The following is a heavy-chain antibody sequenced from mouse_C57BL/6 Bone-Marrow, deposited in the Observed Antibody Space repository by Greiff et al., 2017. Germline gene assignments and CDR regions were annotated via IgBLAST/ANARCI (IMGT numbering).Heavy chain of an antibody. J-gene: IGHJ1*03. CDR3: ARENHYYGSSYWYIDV. Sequence: VQLQQPGAELVRPGSSVKLSCKASGYTFTSYWMDWVKQRPGQGLEWIGNIYPSDSETHYNQKFKDKATLTVDKSSSTAYMQLSSLTSEDSAVYYSARENHYYGSSYWYIDVWGTGTTVTVSS. CDR1: GYTFTSYW. D-gene: IGHD1-1*01. V-gene: IGHV1-61*01. CDR2: IYPSDSET.